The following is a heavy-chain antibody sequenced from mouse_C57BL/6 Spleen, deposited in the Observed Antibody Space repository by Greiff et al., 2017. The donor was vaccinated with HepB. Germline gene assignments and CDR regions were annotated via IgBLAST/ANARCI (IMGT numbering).Heavy chain of an antibody. D-gene: IGHD2-1*01. V-gene: IGHV14-4*01. CDR2: IDPENGDT. CDR1: GFNIKDDY. CDR3: TTRDYYGNYNY. J-gene: IGHJ2*01. Sequence: VQLQQSGAELVRLGASVKLSCTASGFNIKDDYMHWVKQRPEQGLEWIGWIDPENGDTEYASKFQGKATITADTSSNTAYLQLSSLTSEDTAVYYCTTRDYYGNYNYWGQGTTLTVSS.